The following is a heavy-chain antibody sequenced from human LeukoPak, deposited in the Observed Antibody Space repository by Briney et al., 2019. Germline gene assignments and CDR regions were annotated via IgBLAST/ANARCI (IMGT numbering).Heavy chain of an antibody. CDR1: GFTFSSYS. V-gene: IGHV3-21*01. CDR2: ISSSSSYI. Sequence: PGGSLRLSCAASGFTFSSYSMNWDRQAPGKGLEWVSSISSSSSYIYYADSVKGRFTISRDNAKNSLYLQMNSLRAEDTAVYYCAREGANDAFDIWGQGTMVTVSS. D-gene: IGHD1-26*01. J-gene: IGHJ3*02. CDR3: AREGANDAFDI.